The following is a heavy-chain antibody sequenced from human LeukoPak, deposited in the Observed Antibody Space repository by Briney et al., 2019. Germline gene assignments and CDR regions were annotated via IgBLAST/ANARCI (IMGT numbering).Heavy chain of an antibody. CDR1: GGTFSSYA. V-gene: IGHV1-69*05. J-gene: IGHJ6*03. CDR2: IIPIFGTA. D-gene: IGHD5-12*01. Sequence: SVKVSCKASGGTFSSYAISWVRQAPGQGLEWMGGIIPIFGTANYAQKFQGGVTITTDESTSTAYMELSSLRSEDTAVYYCARAYSGYDTADYYYYYMDVWGKGTTVTVSS. CDR3: ARAYSGYDTADYYYYYMDV.